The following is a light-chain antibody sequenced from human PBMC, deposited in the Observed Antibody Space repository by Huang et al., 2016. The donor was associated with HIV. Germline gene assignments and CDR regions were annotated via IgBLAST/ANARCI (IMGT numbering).Light chain of an antibody. Sequence: IQLTQSPSSLSASVGDRVTITCRASQGISSYLAWYQEKSGKAPKLLIYAASTLQSGVPARFSGSGSGTDFTLTISSLHSEDFATYYCQQLNSYPRTFGQGTKVEIK. V-gene: IGKV1-9*01. CDR1: QGISSY. J-gene: IGKJ1*01. CDR2: AAS. CDR3: QQLNSYPRT.